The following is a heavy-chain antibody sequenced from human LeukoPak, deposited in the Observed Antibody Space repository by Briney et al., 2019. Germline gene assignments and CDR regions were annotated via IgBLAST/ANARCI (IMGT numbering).Heavy chain of an antibody. J-gene: IGHJ4*02. CDR1: GGTFSSYA. Sequence: SVKVSCKASGGTFSSYAISWVRQAPGQGLEWMGGIIPIFGTANYAQKFQGRVTITADESTSTAYMELSSLRSEDTAVYYCASEYGSGSYSPSFDYWGQGTLVTISS. CDR3: ASEYGSGSYSPSFDY. D-gene: IGHD3-10*01. CDR2: IIPIFGTA. V-gene: IGHV1-69*13.